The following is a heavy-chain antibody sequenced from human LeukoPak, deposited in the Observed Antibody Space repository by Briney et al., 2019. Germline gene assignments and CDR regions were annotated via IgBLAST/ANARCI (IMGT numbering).Heavy chain of an antibody. J-gene: IGHJ3*02. Sequence: PSETLSLTCTVSGGSISSYYWSWIRQPPGKGLEWIGYIYYSGSTNYNPSLKSRVTISVDTSKNQFSLKLSSVTAADTAVYYCARHGAFVGGHDAFDIWGQGTMVTVSS. CDR1: GGSISSYY. V-gene: IGHV4-59*08. D-gene: IGHD1-26*01. CDR2: IYYSGST. CDR3: ARHGAFVGGHDAFDI.